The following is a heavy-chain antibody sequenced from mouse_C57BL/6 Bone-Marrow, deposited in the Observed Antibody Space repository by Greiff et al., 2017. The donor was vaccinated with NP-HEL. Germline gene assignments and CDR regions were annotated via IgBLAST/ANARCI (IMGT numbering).Heavy chain of an antibody. CDR1: GFTFSSYA. CDR2: ISSGGDYI. V-gene: IGHV5-9-1*02. D-gene: IGHD1-1*01. CDR3: TRDRDTTVVGYWYFDV. Sequence: EVKLVESGEGLVKPGGSLKLSCAASGFTFSSYAMSWVRQTPEKRLEWVAYISSGGDYIYYADTVKGRFTISSDNARNTLYLQMSSLKSEDTAMYYCTRDRDTTVVGYWYFDVWGTGTTVTVSS. J-gene: IGHJ1*03.